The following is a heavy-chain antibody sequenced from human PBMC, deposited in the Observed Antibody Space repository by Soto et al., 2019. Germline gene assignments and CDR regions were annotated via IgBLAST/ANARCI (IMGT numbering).Heavy chain of an antibody. J-gene: IGHJ6*02. CDR2: IYPGDSDT. V-gene: IGHV5-51*01. CDR1: GYTFTNYW. Sequence: ESLTISCKGSGYTFTNYWIGLVRQMPWKGLEWMGIIYPGDSDTKYNPSFQGQVTISADKSITTTYLQWSSLKASDTAIYYCAASIFYYGMDVWGQGTTVTVSS. CDR3: AASIFYYGMDV.